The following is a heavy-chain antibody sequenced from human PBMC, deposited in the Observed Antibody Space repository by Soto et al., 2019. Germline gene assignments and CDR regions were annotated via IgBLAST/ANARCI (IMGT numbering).Heavy chain of an antibody. J-gene: IGHJ6*02. Sequence: QVQLVQSGAEVKKPGSSVKVSCKASGGTFSSYAISWVRQAPGQGLEWMGGFLPMFNRPHSARKFQGRVTITADESTSTAYMDLSSLSSEDTSVYYCARGQFHHVSNYYYALDVWGQGTTVTVSS. CDR1: GGTFSSYA. CDR3: ARGQFHHVSNYYYALDV. CDR2: FLPMFNRP. V-gene: IGHV1-69*01.